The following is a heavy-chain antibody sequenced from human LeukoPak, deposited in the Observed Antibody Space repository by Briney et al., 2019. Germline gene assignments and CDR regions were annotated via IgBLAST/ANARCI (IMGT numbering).Heavy chain of an antibody. CDR2: ISGSGGST. CDR1: GFTFSSYA. J-gene: IGHJ3*02. D-gene: IGHD2-2*01. CDR3: ARARYCSSISCREAFDI. Sequence: GGSLRLSCAASGFTFSSYAMSWVRQAPGKGLEWVSAISGSGGSTYYADSVKGRFTISRDNSKNTLYLQMNSLRAEGTAVYYCARARYCSSISCREAFDIWGQGTMVTVSS. V-gene: IGHV3-23*01.